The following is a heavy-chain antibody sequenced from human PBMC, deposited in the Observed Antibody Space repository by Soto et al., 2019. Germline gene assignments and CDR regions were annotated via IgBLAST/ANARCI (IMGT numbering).Heavy chain of an antibody. V-gene: IGHV1-24*01. CDR1: GYTLTELS. D-gene: IGHD4-17*01. CDR2: FDSEDGGT. J-gene: IGHJ4*02. Sequence: ASVKVSCKVSGYTLTELSMHWVRQAPGKGLEWMGGFDSEDGGTNYAQKFQGWVTMTRDTSISTAYMELSRLRSDDTAVYYCARGFGTTVTTPYYFDYWGQGTLVTVSS. CDR3: ARGFGTTVTTPYYFDY.